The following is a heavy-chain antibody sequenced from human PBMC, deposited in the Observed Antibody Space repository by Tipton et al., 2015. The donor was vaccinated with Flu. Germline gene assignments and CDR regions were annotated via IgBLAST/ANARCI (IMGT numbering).Heavy chain of an antibody. CDR1: GFTFSSSW. Sequence: SLRLSCAASGFTFSSSWMHWVRQAPGKGLVWISRITNDGSTTNYADSVQGRFTISRDNAKNTLYLQLNSLRVEDTAVYYCARFGIGWYFDSWGQGTLVTVSS. V-gene: IGHV3-74*01. D-gene: IGHD6-19*01. J-gene: IGHJ4*02. CDR2: ITNDGSTT. CDR3: ARFGIGWYFDS.